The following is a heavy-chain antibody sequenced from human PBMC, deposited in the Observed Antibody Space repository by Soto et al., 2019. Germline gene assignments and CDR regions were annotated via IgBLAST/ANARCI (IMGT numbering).Heavy chain of an antibody. CDR3: ARDGRYFDWLLSNYYYGMDV. D-gene: IGHD3-9*01. J-gene: IGHJ6*02. V-gene: IGHV1-46*01. Sequence: VKVSCKASGYTFTSYYMHWVRQAPGQGLEWMGIINPSGGSTSYAQKFQGRVTMTRDTSTSTVYMELSSLRSEDTAVYYCARDGRYFDWLLSNYYYGMDVWGQGTTVTVSS. CDR1: GYTFTSYY. CDR2: INPSGGST.